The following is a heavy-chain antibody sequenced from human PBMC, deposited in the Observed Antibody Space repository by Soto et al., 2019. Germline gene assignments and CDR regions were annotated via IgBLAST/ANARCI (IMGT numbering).Heavy chain of an antibody. CDR1: GYTFTSYG. J-gene: IGHJ3*02. Sequence: EASVKVSCKASGYTFTSYGISWVRQAPGQGLEWMGWISAYNGNTNYAQKLQGRVTMTTDTSTSTAYMELRSLRSDDTAVYYCAREAALSPLGLVITAPNAFDIWGQGTMVTVSS. CDR3: AREAALSPLGLVITAPNAFDI. D-gene: IGHD3-9*01. CDR2: ISAYNGNT. V-gene: IGHV1-18*01.